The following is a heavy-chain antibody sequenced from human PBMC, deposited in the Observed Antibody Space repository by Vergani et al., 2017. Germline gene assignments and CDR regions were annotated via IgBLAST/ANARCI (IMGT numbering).Heavy chain of an antibody. CDR1: ESTFSDYN. V-gene: IGHV1-2*02. D-gene: IGHD1-26*01. J-gene: IGHJ5*01. CDR3: AHSWNFGRRDWFDS. Sequence: QVQLMQSGPVLKKPGGSMKVSCQASESTFSDYNIHWVRQAPGQGLQWIGWISPNTGDTDYLQRFQARVTMTRDASTKTVYLKMTRLTSDDTAIYYCAHSWNFGRRDWFDSWGPGTLVTVSS. CDR2: ISPNTGDT.